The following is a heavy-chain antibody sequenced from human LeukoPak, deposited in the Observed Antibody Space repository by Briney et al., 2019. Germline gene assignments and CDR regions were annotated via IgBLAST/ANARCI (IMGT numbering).Heavy chain of an antibody. D-gene: IGHD2-8*02. CDR3: AKLATLVVPLDY. Sequence: TGGSLRLSCAASGFTFSSCAMSLVRQAPGKGLEWVSAISGSGGSTYYADSVKGRFTISRDNSKNTLYLQMNSLRAEDTAVYYCAKLATLVVPLDYWGQGTLVTVSS. CDR2: ISGSGGST. V-gene: IGHV3-23*01. J-gene: IGHJ4*02. CDR1: GFTFSSCA.